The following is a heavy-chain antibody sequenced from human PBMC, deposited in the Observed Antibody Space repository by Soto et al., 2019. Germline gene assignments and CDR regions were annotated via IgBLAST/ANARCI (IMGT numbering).Heavy chain of an antibody. V-gene: IGHV3-23*01. J-gene: IGHJ5*01. CDR2: IGGTGADT. Sequence: DVQLLESGGGLVQPGGSLTLSCAASRFTFSDYAMSWVRQAPGKGLEWVSAIGGTGADTYYADSVRGRFTVSRDNSKNTLFLQLNNLRDEDTAVYYCAKDAVAYNGKWDWFDSWGQGTLVTVSS. CDR1: RFTFSDYA. D-gene: IGHD6-19*01. CDR3: AKDAVAYNGKWDWFDS.